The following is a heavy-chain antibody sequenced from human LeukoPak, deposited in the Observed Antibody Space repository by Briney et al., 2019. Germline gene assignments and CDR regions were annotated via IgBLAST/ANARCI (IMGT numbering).Heavy chain of an antibody. V-gene: IGHV3-74*01. Sequence: GGSLRLSCAASGFTFSSYWMHWVRQAPGKGLVWVSAINNGGSTTAYADSVKGRFTISRNNAKNTLYLQMNSLRAEDTAVYYCARRAPTRYFDYWGQGTLVTVSS. D-gene: IGHD5-24*01. J-gene: IGHJ4*02. CDR2: INNGGSTT. CDR1: GFTFSSYW. CDR3: ARRAPTRYFDY.